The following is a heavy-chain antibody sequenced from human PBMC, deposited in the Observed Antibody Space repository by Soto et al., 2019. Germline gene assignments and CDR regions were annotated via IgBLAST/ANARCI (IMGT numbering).Heavy chain of an antibody. D-gene: IGHD6-6*01. J-gene: IGHJ4*02. Sequence: ASVKVSCKASGFAFTNYGITWVRQAPGQGLEWMGWISASKGNTNYAQKFQGRVTMTTDTSTSTAYMELRSLRSDDMAVYYCASRSGQLPYYFDYWGQGTQVTVSS. V-gene: IGHV1-18*03. CDR3: ASRSGQLPYYFDY. CDR2: ISASKGNT. CDR1: GFAFTNYG.